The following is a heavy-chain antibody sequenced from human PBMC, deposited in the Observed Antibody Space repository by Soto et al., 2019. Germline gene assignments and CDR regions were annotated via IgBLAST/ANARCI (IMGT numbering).Heavy chain of an antibody. J-gene: IGHJ3*02. CDR3: ARDGYYVDCSGITGDVFEI. D-gene: IGHD2-15*01. CDR2: INPSGGST. V-gene: IGHV1-46*01. CDR1: GYTFTSYY. Sequence: ASVKASCKASGYTFTSYYMHWVRQAPGQGLEWMGIINPSGGSTSYAQKFQGRVTMTRDTSTSTVYMELSSLRSEDTAVYYCARDGYYVDCSGITGDVFEIWGQGTMVTVSS.